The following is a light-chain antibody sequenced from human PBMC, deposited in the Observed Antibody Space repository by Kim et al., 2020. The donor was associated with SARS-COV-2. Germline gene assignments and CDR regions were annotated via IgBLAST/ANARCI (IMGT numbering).Light chain of an antibody. J-gene: IGKJ1*01. CDR2: KAA. CDR3: QQYNSAPWA. Sequence: DIQMTQSPSTLSASVGDRVTITCRASQSISSWLAWYQQKPGTAPKLLIYKAASLETGVPSRFSGSGSGTEFTLTISSLQPDDFATYYCQQYNSAPWAFGQGTKVDIK. CDR1: QSISSW. V-gene: IGKV1-5*03.